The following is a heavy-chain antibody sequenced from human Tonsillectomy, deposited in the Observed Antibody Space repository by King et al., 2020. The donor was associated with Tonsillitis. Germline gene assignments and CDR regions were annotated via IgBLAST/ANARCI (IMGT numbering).Heavy chain of an antibody. J-gene: IGHJ4*02. D-gene: IGHD2-8*01. Sequence: VQLVESGGGLVQPGRSLRLSCAASGFTFDDYAMHWVRQAPGKGLEWVSGISWNSGTIDYADSVKGRFTISRDNAKNSLYLQMNSLRAEDTALYYCAKGVNGVWPFDYWGQGTLVTVSS. V-gene: IGHV3-9*01. CDR2: ISWNSGTI. CDR3: AKGVNGVWPFDY. CDR1: GFTFDDYA.